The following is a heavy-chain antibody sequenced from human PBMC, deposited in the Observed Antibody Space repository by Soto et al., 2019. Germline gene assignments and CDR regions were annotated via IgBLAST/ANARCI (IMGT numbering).Heavy chain of an antibody. V-gene: IGHV1-46*03. CDR1: GYTFTSYY. J-gene: IGHJ4*02. CDR2: INPSGGST. Sequence: ASVKVSCKASGYTFTSYYMQWVRQAPGQGLEWMGIINPSGGSTSYAQKFQGRVTMTRGTSTSTVYMELSSLRSEDTAVYYCARVVDWNGDFDYWGQGTLVTVSS. CDR3: ARVVDWNGDFDY. D-gene: IGHD1-1*01.